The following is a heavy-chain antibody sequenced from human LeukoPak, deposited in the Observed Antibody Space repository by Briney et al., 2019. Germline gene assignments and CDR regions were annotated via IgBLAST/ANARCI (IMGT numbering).Heavy chain of an antibody. CDR3: ARDLWFGELDAFDI. J-gene: IGHJ3*02. CDR1: GYSFTGFY. Sequence: ASVKVSCKASGYSFTGFYIHWVRQAPGQGLEWMGWINPKSGGANFAQKFQGRVTMTRDTSISTAYMELSRLRSDDTAVYYCARDLWFGELDAFDIWGQGTMVTVSS. CDR2: INPKSGGA. D-gene: IGHD3-10*01. V-gene: IGHV1-2*02.